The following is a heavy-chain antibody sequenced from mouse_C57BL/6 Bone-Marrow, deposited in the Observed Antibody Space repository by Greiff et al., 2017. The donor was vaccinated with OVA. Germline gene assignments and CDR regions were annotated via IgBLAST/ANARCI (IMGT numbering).Heavy chain of an antibody. CDR1: GYSFTGYY. D-gene: IGHD2-3*01. J-gene: IGHJ2*01. CDR2: INPSTGGT. Sequence: VQLKESGPELVKPGASVKISCKASGYSFTGYYMNWVKQSPEKSLEWIGEINPSTGGTTYNQKFKAKATLTVDKSSSTAYMQLKSLTSEDSAVYYCTRSRGYYPDYWGQGTTLTVSS. CDR3: TRSRGYYPDY. V-gene: IGHV1-42*01.